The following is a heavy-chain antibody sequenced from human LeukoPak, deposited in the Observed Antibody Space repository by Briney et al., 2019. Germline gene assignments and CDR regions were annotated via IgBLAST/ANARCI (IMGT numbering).Heavy chain of an antibody. CDR2: INHSGST. D-gene: IGHD5-12*01. CDR3: ARGEYSGYDYIPFDY. Sequence: SETLSLTCAVYGGSFSGYYWSWIRQPPGKGLEWIGEINHSGSTNYNPSLKSRVTISVDTSKTQFSLKLSSVTAADTAVYYCARGEYSGYDYIPFDYWGQGTLVTVSS. J-gene: IGHJ4*02. V-gene: IGHV4-34*01. CDR1: GGSFSGYY.